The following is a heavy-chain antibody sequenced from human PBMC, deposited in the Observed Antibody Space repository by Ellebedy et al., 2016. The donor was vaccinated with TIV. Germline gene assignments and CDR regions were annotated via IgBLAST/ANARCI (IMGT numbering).Heavy chain of an antibody. CDR1: GGSISSSSYY. V-gene: IGHV4-39*01. Sequence: SETLSLTCTVSGGSISSSSYYWGWIRQPPGQGLEWIGSIYYSGSTYYNPSLKSRVTISVDTSKNQFSLKLGSVTAADTAVYYCARKEGYCSSTSCPTWENWFDPWGQGTLVTVSS. CDR3: ARKEGYCSSTSCPTWENWFDP. D-gene: IGHD2-2*01. CDR2: IYYSGST. J-gene: IGHJ5*02.